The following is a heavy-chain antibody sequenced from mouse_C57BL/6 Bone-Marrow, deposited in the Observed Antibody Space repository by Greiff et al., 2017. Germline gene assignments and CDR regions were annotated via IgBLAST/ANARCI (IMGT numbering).Heavy chain of an antibody. CDR3: AKNPLYYGRSKGYFDV. J-gene: IGHJ1*03. V-gene: IGHV2-5*01. Sequence: VKLVESGPGLVQPSQSLSITCTVSGFSLTSYGVHWVRQSPGKGLEWLGVIWRGGSTDYNAAFMSRLSITKDNSKSQVFFKMNSLQADDTAIYYCAKNPLYYGRSKGYFDVWGTGTTVTVSA. D-gene: IGHD1-1*01. CDR2: IWRGGST. CDR1: GFSLTSYG.